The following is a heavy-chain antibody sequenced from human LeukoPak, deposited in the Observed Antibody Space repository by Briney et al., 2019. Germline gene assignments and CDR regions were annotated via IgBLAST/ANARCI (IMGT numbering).Heavy chain of an antibody. D-gene: IGHD6-13*01. CDR3: ARDLRSSSPTGA. V-gene: IGHV3-21*01. J-gene: IGHJ5*02. CDR2: ISSSSSYI. CDR1: GFTFSSYS. Sequence: NPGGSLRLSCAASGFTFSSYSMNWVRQAPGKGLEWVSSISSSSSYIYYADSVKGRFTISRDNAKNSLYLQMNSLRAEDTAVYYCARDLRSSSPTGAWGQGTLVTVSS.